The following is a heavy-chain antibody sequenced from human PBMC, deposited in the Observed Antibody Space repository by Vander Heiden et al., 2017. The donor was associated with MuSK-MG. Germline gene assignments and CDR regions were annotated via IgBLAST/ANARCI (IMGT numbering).Heavy chain of an antibody. D-gene: IGHD6-13*01. V-gene: IGHV1-2*02. CDR1: GYAFTGYY. J-gene: IGHJ5*02. CDR3: AREGAAAGLYNWFDP. Sequence: QVQLVQSGAEVKKPGASVKVSCKASGYAFTGYYMHWVRQAPGQGLEWMGWINPNSGGTNYAQKFQGRVTMTRDTSISTAYMELSRLRSDDTAVYYCAREGAAAGLYNWFDPWGQGTLVTVSS. CDR2: INPNSGGT.